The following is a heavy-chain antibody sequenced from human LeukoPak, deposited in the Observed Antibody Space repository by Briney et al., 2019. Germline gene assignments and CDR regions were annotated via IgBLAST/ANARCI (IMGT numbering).Heavy chain of an antibody. Sequence: GGSLRLFCATSGFTFSSYELDWVRQAPGKGLEWVSYISCSWSIYYADSVKGPFTISRHTAKNSLYLQMNSLRAEDTAVYYCAREGYGGTSDAFDIWGQGTMVTVSS. CDR1: GFTFSSYE. CDR3: AREGYGGTSDAFDI. V-gene: IGHV3-48*03. D-gene: IGHD4-23*01. CDR2: ISCSWSI. J-gene: IGHJ3*02.